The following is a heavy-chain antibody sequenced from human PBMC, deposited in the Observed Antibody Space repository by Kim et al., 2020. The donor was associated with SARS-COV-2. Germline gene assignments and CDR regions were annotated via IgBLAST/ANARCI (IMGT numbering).Heavy chain of an antibody. CDR3: ARGSGYFHNWFDP. D-gene: IGHD3-22*01. Sequence: YAQKFQGRVTMTRDTSTSTVYMELSSLRSEDTAVYYCARGSGYFHNWFDPWGQGTLVTVSS. V-gene: IGHV1-46*01. J-gene: IGHJ5*02.